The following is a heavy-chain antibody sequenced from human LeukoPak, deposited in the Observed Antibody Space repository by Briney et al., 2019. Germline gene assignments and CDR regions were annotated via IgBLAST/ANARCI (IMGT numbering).Heavy chain of an antibody. CDR1: GFTFSSYA. J-gene: IGHJ4*02. V-gene: IGHV3-23*01. CDR2: ISGSGGST. D-gene: IGHD5-12*01. Sequence: GGSLRPSCAASGFTFSSYAMSWVRQAPGKGLEWVSAISGSGGSTYYADSVKGRFTISRDNSKNTLYLQMNSLRAEDTAVYYCAKAGGYSGYGPYLGCWGQGTLVTVSS. CDR3: AKAGGYSGYGPYLGC.